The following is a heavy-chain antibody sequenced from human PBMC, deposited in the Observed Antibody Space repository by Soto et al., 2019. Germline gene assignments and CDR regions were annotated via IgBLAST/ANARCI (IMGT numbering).Heavy chain of an antibody. V-gene: IGHV1-69*02. CDR3: ASSYGSGYRAFDY. J-gene: IGHJ4*02. CDR2: INPILSMS. Sequence: QVQLVQSGAEVKKPGSSVRVSCKASGDTFTFYSINWVRQAPGLGLEWMGRINPILSMSNYAQRFQGRVTMTAEKXKSTAYMELSSLRSEDTAMYYCASSYGSGYRAFDYWGQGALVTVSS. CDR1: GDTFTFYS. D-gene: IGHD3-10*01.